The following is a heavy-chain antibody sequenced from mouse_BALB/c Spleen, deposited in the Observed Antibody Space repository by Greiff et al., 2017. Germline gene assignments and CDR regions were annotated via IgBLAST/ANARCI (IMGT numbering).Heavy chain of an antibody. J-gene: IGHJ2*01. CDR2: IWGDGST. D-gene: IGHD1-1*01. Sequence: VQLQESGPGLVAPSQSLSITCTVSGFSLTGYGVNWVRQPPGKGLEWLGMIWGDGSTDYNSALKSRLSISKDNSKSQVFLKMNSLQTDDTARYYYARDRGDDGYFDYWGQGTTLTVSS. V-gene: IGHV2-6-7*01. CDR3: ARDRGDDGYFDY. CDR1: GFSLTGYG.